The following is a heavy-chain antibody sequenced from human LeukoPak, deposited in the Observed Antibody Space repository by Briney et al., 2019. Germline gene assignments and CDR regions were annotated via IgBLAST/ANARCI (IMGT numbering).Heavy chain of an antibody. CDR2: ISYDGSNK. CDR1: GFTFSSYG. J-gene: IGHJ4*02. V-gene: IGHV3-30*18. Sequence: GGSLRLSCAASGFTFSSYGMHWVRQAPGKGLEWVAVISYDGSNKYYADSVKGRFTISRDNSKNTLYLQMNSLRAEDTAVYYCAQVSWVAAGDFDYWGQGTLVTVSS. D-gene: IGHD6-13*01. CDR3: AQVSWVAAGDFDY.